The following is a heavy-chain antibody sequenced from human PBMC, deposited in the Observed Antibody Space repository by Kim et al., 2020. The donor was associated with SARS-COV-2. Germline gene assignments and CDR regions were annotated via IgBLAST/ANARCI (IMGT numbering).Heavy chain of an antibody. V-gene: IGHV3-23*01. J-gene: IGHJ6*02. Sequence: GGSLRLSCAASGFTFSSYAMSWVRQAPGKGLEWVSTISGSGGRTYNAASVKGRFTISRDNSKTTLYLKMISLRAEDTAIYYCAKEMTTVTSYGVDVWGQGTTVTVSS. CDR3: AKEMTTVTSYGVDV. CDR2: ISGSGGRT. D-gene: IGHD4-17*01. CDR1: GFTFSSYA.